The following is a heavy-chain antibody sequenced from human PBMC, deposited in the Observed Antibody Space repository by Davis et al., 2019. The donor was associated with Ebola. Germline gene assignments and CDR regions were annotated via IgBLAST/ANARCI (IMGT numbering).Heavy chain of an antibody. V-gene: IGHV5-51*01. Sequence: GESLKILCNISAYSLNTYWIGWVCQTPDKGLEWMGVMYPRDSDIRYSPSFKGQVTISAETSINTAYLQWSSLKASDTARYYCARRGVRGVDYWGQGTLITVSS. CDR3: ARRGVRGVDY. CDR2: MYPRDSDI. D-gene: IGHD3-10*01. CDR1: AYSLNTYW. J-gene: IGHJ4*02.